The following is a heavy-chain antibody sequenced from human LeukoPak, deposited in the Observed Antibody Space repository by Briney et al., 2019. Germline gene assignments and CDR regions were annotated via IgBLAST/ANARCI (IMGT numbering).Heavy chain of an antibody. Sequence: GGSLRLSCAASGFTFSSYSMNWARQAPGKGLEWVSYISSSSSTIYYADSVKGRFTISRDNAKNSLYLQMNSLRDEDTAVYYCARDFVVVVAATLNAFDIWGQGTMVTVSS. CDR3: ARDFVVVVAATLNAFDI. D-gene: IGHD2-15*01. J-gene: IGHJ3*02. CDR2: ISSSSSTI. CDR1: GFTFSSYS. V-gene: IGHV3-48*02.